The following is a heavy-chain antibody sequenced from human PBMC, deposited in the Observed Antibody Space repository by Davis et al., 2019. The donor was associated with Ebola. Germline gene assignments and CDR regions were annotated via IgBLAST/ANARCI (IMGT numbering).Heavy chain of an antibody. V-gene: IGHV1-69*06. CDR2: IIPIFGTA. J-gene: IGHJ4*02. Sequence: AASVKVSCKASGGTFSSYAISWVRQAPGQRLEWLGGIIPIFGTANYAQKFQGRVTITADKSTSTAYMELSSLRSEDTAVYYCASRHLGIAAREVYWGQGTLVTVSP. D-gene: IGHD6-6*01. CDR3: ASRHLGIAAREVY. CDR1: GGTFSSYA.